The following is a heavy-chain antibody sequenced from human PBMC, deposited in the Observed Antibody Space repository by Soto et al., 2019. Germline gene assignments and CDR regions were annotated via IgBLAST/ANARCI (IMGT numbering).Heavy chain of an antibody. Sequence: ASVKVSCKVSGYTLTELSMHWVRQAPGKGLEWMGGFDPEDGETIYAQKFQGRVTMTEDTSTDTAYMELSSLRSEDTAVYYCATFSSLPNTYYYDSSGYYLVYWGQGTLVTVSS. D-gene: IGHD3-22*01. CDR1: GYTLTELS. J-gene: IGHJ4*02. CDR2: FDPEDGET. CDR3: ATFSSLPNTYYYDSSGYYLVY. V-gene: IGHV1-24*01.